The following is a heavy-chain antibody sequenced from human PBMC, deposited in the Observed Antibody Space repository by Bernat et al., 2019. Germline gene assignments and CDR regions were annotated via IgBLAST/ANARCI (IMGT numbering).Heavy chain of an antibody. J-gene: IGHJ4*02. CDR1: GFTFSSYW. Sequence: EVQLVESGGGLVQPGGSLRLSCAASGFTFSSYWMSWVRQAPGKGLEWVANIKQDGSEKYYVDSVKGRFTISRDNAKNSLYLQMNSLRAEDTAVYYCARDLRYYGSGSYYNRPFSGFDYWGQGTLVTVSS. CDR3: ARDLRYYGSGSYYNRPFSGFDY. CDR2: IKQDGSEK. V-gene: IGHV3-7*01. D-gene: IGHD3-10*01.